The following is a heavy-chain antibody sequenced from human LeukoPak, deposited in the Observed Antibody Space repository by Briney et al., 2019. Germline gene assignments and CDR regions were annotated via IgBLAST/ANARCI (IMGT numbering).Heavy chain of an antibody. CDR1: GFTFSSYS. Sequence: GGSLRLPCAASGFTFSSYSMNWVRQAPGKGLEWVSYISSSSSTIYYADSVKGRFTISRDNAKNSLYLQMNSLRAEDTAVYYCAREGLRQSLDYWGQGTLVTVSS. J-gene: IGHJ4*02. D-gene: IGHD5-12*01. V-gene: IGHV3-48*01. CDR3: AREGLRQSLDY. CDR2: ISSSSSTI.